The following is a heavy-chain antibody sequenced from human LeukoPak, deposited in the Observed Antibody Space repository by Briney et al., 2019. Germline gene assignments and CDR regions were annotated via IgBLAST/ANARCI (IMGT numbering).Heavy chain of an antibody. CDR2: INHSGST. CDR3: ARAVVPAETYYYYYYMDV. CDR1: GGSFSGYY. V-gene: IGHV4-34*01. D-gene: IGHD2-2*01. Sequence: SETLSLTCAVYGGSFSGYYWSWIRQPPGKGLEWIGEINHSGSTNYNPSLKGRVTISVDASKNQFSLKLSSVTAADTAVYYCARAVVPAETYYYYYYMDVWGKGTTVTVSS. J-gene: IGHJ6*03.